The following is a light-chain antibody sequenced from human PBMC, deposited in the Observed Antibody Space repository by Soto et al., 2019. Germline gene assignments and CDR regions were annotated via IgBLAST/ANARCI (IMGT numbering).Light chain of an antibody. CDR1: HFISNF. CDR3: QSCRNVPYI. V-gene: IGKV1-27*01. CDR2: SAT. Sequence: DIQMTQSPSSLSASAGDSVTITCRASHFISNFLAWYQLRPGKPPRLLIYSATTLHSGVPSRFRGSGVGTDFTLTISGLQPEDAGTYLCQSCRNVPYIFAQGTKVDIK. J-gene: IGKJ2*01.